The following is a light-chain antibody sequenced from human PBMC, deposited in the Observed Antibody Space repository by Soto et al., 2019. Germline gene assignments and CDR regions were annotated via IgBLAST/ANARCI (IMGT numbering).Light chain of an antibody. CDR3: QQSYSTLT. J-gene: IGKJ4*01. Sequence: DIQMTQSPSTLSASVGDRVTITCRASQDINTFLAWYQQKPGKAPKLLIYAASSLQSGVPSRFSGSGSGTDFTLTISSLQPEDFATYYCQQSYSTLTFGGGTKVDIK. CDR2: AAS. CDR1: QDINTF. V-gene: IGKV1-39*01.